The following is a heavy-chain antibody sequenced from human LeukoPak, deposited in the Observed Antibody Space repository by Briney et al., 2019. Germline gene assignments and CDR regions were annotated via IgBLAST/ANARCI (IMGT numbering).Heavy chain of an antibody. Sequence: GGSLRLSCAASRFTFSEYWMSWVRQAPGKGLEWVANINQDGRDIYYVDSVKGRFTISRDNAKNSLYLQMNSLRAEDTAVCYCAKIRYGTGWYYDYWGQGTLVTVSS. CDR3: AKIRYGTGWYYDY. CDR2: INQDGRDI. CDR1: RFTFSEYW. J-gene: IGHJ4*02. V-gene: IGHV3-7*01. D-gene: IGHD6-19*01.